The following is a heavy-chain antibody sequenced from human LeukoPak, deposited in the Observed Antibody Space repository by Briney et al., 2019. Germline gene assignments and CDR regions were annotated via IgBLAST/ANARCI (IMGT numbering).Heavy chain of an antibody. V-gene: IGHV3-7*01. CDR1: GFTLSRYW. J-gene: IGHJ6*02. CDR3: ASGAMATITYYYYGMDV. Sequence: GGSLRLSCAASGFTLSRYWMSWVRQAPGKGLEWVANIKPDGSEKHYVDSVKGRFTISRDNAKNSLYLQMNSLRAEDTAVYYCASGAMATITYYYYGMDVWGQGTTVTVSS. D-gene: IGHD5-24*01. CDR2: IKPDGSEK.